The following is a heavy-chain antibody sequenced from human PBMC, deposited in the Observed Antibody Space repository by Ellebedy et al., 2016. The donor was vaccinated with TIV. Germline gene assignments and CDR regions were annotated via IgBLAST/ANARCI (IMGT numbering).Heavy chain of an antibody. CDR3: ARDHGGGSPLDV. J-gene: IGHJ6*02. CDR2: IYYCWST. CDR1: AGSISSGGYY. D-gene: IGHD2-15*01. V-gene: IGHV4-31*03. Sequence: LRLSCTVSAGSISSGGYYWSWIRQHPVKGLEWIGYIYYCWSTYYNPSLKSRVTISVDTSKNQFSLKLSSVTAADKAVYYCARDHGGGSPLDVWGQGTTVTVSS.